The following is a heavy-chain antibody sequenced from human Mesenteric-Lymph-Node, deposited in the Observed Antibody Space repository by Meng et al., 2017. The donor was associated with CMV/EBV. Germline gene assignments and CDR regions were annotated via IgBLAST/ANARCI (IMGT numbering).Heavy chain of an antibody. J-gene: IGHJ4*02. Sequence: SCKTSGYSCTNSYIHWMQQAPGQGLEWMGVIYPSDGSTKSAQKFQDRVTMTRNTSTSTVYMELSSLRSGDTAVYYCATDGGHHDFDYWGQGTLVTVSS. D-gene: IGHD3-3*01. V-gene: IGHV1-46*01. CDR2: IYPSDGST. CDR1: GYSCTNSY. CDR3: ATDGGHHDFDY.